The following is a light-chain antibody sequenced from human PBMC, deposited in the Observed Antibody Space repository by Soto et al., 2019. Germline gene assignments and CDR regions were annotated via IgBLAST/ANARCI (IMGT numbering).Light chain of an antibody. J-gene: IGLJ3*02. CDR1: SGHSSYI. V-gene: IGLV4-60*02. CDR2: LEGSGSY. Sequence: QPVLTQSSSASASLGSSVTLTCTLSSGHSSYIIAWHQQQPGQAPRYLMKLEGSGSYNKGSGLPDRFSGSTSGADRYLTISNLQFEDEADYYCETWDFNTRVFGGGTKLTVL. CDR3: ETWDFNTRV.